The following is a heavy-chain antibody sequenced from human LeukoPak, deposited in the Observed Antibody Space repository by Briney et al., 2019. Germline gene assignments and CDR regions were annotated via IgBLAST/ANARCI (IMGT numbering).Heavy chain of an antibody. CDR2: LYYTGDS. D-gene: IGHD5-24*01. J-gene: IGHJ4*02. V-gene: IGHV4-31*03. CDR3: ARQRPEALFDY. Sequence: SQTLSLTCTVSGVPFTNADYYWTWIRHLPGKGLEWLASLYYTGDSSYNPPLKSRLTVSSDTSSGQFFLNLRSVTAADTAVYYCARQRPEALFDYWGQGTLVTVSS. CDR1: GVPFTNADYY.